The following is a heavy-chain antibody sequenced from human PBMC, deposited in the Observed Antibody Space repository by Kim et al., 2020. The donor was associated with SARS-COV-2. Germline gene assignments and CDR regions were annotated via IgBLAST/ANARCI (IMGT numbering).Heavy chain of an antibody. J-gene: IGHJ4*02. CDR3: ALTGTTSAVWLTGPFFDY. Sequence: ASVKVSCKASGYTFTSYAMNWVRQAPGQGLEWMGWINTNTGNPTYAQGFTGRFVFSLDTSVSTAYLQISSLKAEDTAVYYCALTGTTSAVWLTGPFFDYWGQGTLVTVSS. CDR1: GYTFTSYA. V-gene: IGHV7-4-1*02. CDR2: INTNTGNP. D-gene: IGHD1-20*01.